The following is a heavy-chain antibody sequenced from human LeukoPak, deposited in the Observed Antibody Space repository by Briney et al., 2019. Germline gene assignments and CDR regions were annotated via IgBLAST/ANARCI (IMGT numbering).Heavy chain of an antibody. V-gene: IGHV3-23*01. D-gene: IGHD2-2*01. CDR2: ISASGGST. J-gene: IGHJ3*02. CDR3: AKCPSPYCSSTSFDI. CDR1: GFTFSSYA. Sequence: VGSLRLSCAASGFTFSSYAMSWVRQAPGKGLEWVSAISASGGSTYYADSVKGRFTISRDNSKNTLYLQMNSLRAEDTAVYYCAKCPSPYCSSTSFDIWGQGTMVTVSS.